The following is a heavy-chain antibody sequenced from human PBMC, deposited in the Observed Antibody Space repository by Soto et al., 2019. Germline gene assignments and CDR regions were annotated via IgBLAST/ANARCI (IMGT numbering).Heavy chain of an antibody. D-gene: IGHD2-2*01. V-gene: IGHV4-59*01. J-gene: IGHJ4*02. CDR1: GGSISNYY. CDR2: IYYSGST. CDR3: ARAVLPATAPFDY. Sequence: PSETLSLTCIVSGGSISNYYWILIRQPPGKGLEWIGYIYYSGSTNYNPSLQSRVTISVDTSKNQFSLKLSSVTAADTAVYYCARAVLPATAPFDYWGQGTLVTV.